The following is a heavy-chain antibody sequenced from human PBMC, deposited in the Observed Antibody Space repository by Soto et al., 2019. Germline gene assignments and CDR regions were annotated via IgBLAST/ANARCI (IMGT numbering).Heavy chain of an antibody. CDR1: GGSITSSY. CDR3: ARREEAFFYYSFDV. Sequence: SETLSLTCTVSGGSITSSYWSWIRRPPGKGLEWIAYIYDTGISGYTPSTSYNPSLKSRVTMSVDTSKSQFSLKLTSVTAADTAVHYCARREEAFFYYSFDVWGQGITVTVSS. V-gene: IGHV4-59*01. J-gene: IGHJ6*02. CDR2: IYDTGISGYTPST.